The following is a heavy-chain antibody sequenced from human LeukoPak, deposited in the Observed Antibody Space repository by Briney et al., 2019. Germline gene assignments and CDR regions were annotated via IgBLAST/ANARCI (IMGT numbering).Heavy chain of an antibody. CDR3: ARGRPEYSYGYTLPPRLDY. D-gene: IGHD5-18*01. CDR2: IIPIFGTA. Sequence: GSSVKVSCKASGGTFSSYAISWVRQAPGQGLEWMGGIIPIFGTANYAQKFQGRVTITTDVSTSTAYMELSSLRSEDTAVYYCARGRPEYSYGYTLPPRLDYWGQGTLVTVSS. V-gene: IGHV1-69*05. CDR1: GGTFSSYA. J-gene: IGHJ4*02.